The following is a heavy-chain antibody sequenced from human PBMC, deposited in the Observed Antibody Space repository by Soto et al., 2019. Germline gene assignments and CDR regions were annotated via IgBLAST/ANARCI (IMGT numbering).Heavy chain of an antibody. CDR2: ITSTGDT. Sequence: GGSLRLSCAASGFTLNYYAVNWVRQAQGKGLEWVSAITSTGDTYYVDSVKGRFTISRDNSKNTLYLQMNSLRAEDTVVYYCAKEIAASAPHSLGPWGQGTLVTVSS. CDR3: AKEIAASAPHSLGP. D-gene: IGHD6-13*01. CDR1: GFTLNYYA. J-gene: IGHJ5*02. V-gene: IGHV3-23*01.